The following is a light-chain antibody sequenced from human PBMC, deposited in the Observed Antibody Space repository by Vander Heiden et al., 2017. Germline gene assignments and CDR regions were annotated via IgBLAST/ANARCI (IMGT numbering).Light chain of an antibody. CDR2: DAS. CDR3: LQYDNFPPT. V-gene: IGKV1-33*01. J-gene: IGKJ5*01. Sequence: DIQMTQSPSSLSASVGDRVTLSCQASQDIRSYLNWYQQKAGKAPKLLIYDASNLETGVPARVSGSGSGTDFTCTISSLQPEDVATYYCLQYDNFPPTFGQGTRLEIK. CDR1: QDIRSY.